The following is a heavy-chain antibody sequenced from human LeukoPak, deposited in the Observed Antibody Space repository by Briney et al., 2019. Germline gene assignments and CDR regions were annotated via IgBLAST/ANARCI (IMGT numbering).Heavy chain of an antibody. CDR2: INRSGST. V-gene: IGHV4-34*01. J-gene: IGHJ6*02. CDR3: ARSLFGYGMDV. CDR1: GGSFSGYY. D-gene: IGHD3-3*01. Sequence: SETLSLTCAVYGGSFSGYYWSWICQPPGKGLEWIGEINRSGSTNYNPSLKSRVTISVDTSKNQFSLKLSSVTAADTAVYYCARSLFGYGMDVWGQGTTVTVSS.